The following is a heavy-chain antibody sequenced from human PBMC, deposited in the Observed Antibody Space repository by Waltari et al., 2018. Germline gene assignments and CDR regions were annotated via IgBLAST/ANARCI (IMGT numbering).Heavy chain of an antibody. CDR1: GSRLRSLA. D-gene: IGHD1-7*01. CDR3: ARDRIWKYVFDY. V-gene: IGHV3-30*04. CDR2: ISYDGSNE. Sequence: QVQLVESGGGVVQPGRSLRRACAACGSRLRSLAMHWVRQAPGKGLEWVALISYDGSNEDYADSVQGRFTISRDNSKNTLYLQIDSLRTEDTAVYYCARDRIWKYVFDYWGQGTLVTVSS. J-gene: IGHJ4*02.